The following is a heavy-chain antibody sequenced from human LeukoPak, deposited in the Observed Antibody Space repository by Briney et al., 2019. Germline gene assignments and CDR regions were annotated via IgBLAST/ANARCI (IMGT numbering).Heavy chain of an antibody. J-gene: IGHJ4*02. D-gene: IGHD4-23*01. CDR1: GYTLTELS. Sequence: GASVKVSCKVSGYTLTELSMQWVRQAPGKGLEWMGGFDPEDGETIYAQKFQGRVTMTEDASTDTAYMELSSLRSEDTAVYYCAKKSPDSSGNPAYDWGQGTLVTVSS. CDR2: FDPEDGET. V-gene: IGHV1-24*01. CDR3: AKKSPDSSGNPAYD.